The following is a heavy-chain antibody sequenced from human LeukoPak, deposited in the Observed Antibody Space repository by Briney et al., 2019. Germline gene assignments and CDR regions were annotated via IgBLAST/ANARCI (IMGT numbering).Heavy chain of an antibody. CDR2: IYYSGST. J-gene: IGHJ4*02. CDR1: GGSISSSSYY. CDR3: ARRKILTGYHY. D-gene: IGHD3-9*01. V-gene: IGHV4-39*01. Sequence: SETLSLTCTVSGGSISSSSYYWGWIRQPPGKGLEWIGSIYYSGSTYYNPSLKRRVPIYVYTSKNQSSLKLSSVPAADTAVYYCARRKILTGYHYWGQGTLVTVSS.